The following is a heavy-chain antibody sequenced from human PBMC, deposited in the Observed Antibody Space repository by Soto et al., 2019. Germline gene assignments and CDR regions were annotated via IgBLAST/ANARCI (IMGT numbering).Heavy chain of an antibody. CDR1: GFTFSSYS. J-gene: IGHJ3*02. CDR3: AKERLITIFGVANDAFDI. Sequence: GGSQRLSCAASGFTFSSYSVNWVRQAPGKGLEWVSSISSSSSYIYYADSVKGRFTISRDNSKNTLYLQMNSLRAEDTAVYYCAKERLITIFGVANDAFDIWGQGTMVTVSS. D-gene: IGHD3-3*01. V-gene: IGHV3-21*04. CDR2: ISSSSSYI.